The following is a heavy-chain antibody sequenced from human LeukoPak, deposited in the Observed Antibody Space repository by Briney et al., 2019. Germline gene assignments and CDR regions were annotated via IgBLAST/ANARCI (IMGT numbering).Heavy chain of an antibody. CDR2: INSDGSST. V-gene: IGHV3-74*01. CDR3: ARGENYYDSSGPFYYYYGMDV. Sequence: GGPLRLSCAASGFTFSSYWMHWVRQAPGKGLVWVSRINSDGSSTSYADSVKGRFTISRDNAKNTLYLQMNSLRAEDTAVYYCARGENYYDSSGPFYYYYGMDVWGQGTTVTVSS. CDR1: GFTFSSYW. D-gene: IGHD3-22*01. J-gene: IGHJ6*02.